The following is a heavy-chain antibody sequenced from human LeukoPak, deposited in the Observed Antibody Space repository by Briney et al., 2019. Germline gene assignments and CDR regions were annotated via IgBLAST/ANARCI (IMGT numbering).Heavy chain of an antibody. Sequence: PSETLSLTCAAYGGSFSGYYWSWIRQPPGKGLEWIGEINHSGSTNYNPSLKSRVTISVDTSKNQFSLKLSSVTAADTAVYYCARGDTVIDYWGQGTLVTVSS. CDR2: INHSGST. CDR3: ARGDTVIDY. V-gene: IGHV4-34*01. D-gene: IGHD2-8*02. CDR1: GGSFSGYY. J-gene: IGHJ4*02.